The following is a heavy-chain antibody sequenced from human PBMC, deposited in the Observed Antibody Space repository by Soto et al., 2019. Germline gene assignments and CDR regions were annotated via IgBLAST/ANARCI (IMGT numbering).Heavy chain of an antibody. CDR2: IYYSGST. Sequence: SETLSLTCTVSGGSISSYYWSWIRQPPGEGLEWIGYIYYSGSTNYNPSLKSRVTISVDTSKNQFSLKLSSVTAADTAVYYCARGFLVVVAASHVQLAYCGQGSLVPVSS. CDR1: GGSISSYY. J-gene: IGHJ1*01. CDR3: ARGFLVVVAASHVQLAY. D-gene: IGHD2-15*01. V-gene: IGHV4-59*01.